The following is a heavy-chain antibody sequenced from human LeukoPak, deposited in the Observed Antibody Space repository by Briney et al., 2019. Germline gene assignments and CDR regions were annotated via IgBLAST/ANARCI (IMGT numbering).Heavy chain of an antibody. CDR1: GFTFSSYS. CDR3: ARGQWGYDQNWFDP. V-gene: IGHV3-48*01. D-gene: IGHD5-12*01. CDR2: INSGSSTI. J-gene: IGHJ5*02. Sequence: RSGGSLRLSCAASGFTFSSYSMNWVRQAPGKGLEWVSYINSGSSTIYYADSVKGRFTISRDNAKNSLYLQMNSLRADDTAVYYCARGQWGYDQNWFDPWGQGTLATVSS.